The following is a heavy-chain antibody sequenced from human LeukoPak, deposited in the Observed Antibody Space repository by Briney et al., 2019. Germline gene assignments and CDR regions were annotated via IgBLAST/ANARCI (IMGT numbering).Heavy chain of an antibody. CDR3: ARDPHSSGKNDY. CDR2: INPNSGGT. CDR1: GYTFTGYY. V-gene: IGHV1-2*02. Sequence: ASVNVSCKASGYTFTGYYMHWVRQAPGQGLEWVGWINPNSGGTNYAQKFQGRVTMTRDTSISTAYMELSRLRSDDTAVYYCARDPHSSGKNDYWGQGTLVTVSS. D-gene: IGHD3-22*01. J-gene: IGHJ4*02.